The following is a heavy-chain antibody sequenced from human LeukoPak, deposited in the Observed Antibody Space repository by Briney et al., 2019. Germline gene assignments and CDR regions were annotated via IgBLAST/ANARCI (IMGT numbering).Heavy chain of an antibody. V-gene: IGHV4-61*02. J-gene: IGHJ4*02. CDR2: IYTSGST. Sequence: SETLSLTCTVSGGSISSGSYYWSWIRQPAGKGLEWIGRIYTSGSTNYNPSLKSRVTISVDTSKNQFSLKLSSVTAADTAVYYCARELAYFDWLLGSFDYWGLGTLVTVSS. CDR3: ARELAYFDWLLGSFDY. CDR1: GGSISSGSYY. D-gene: IGHD3-9*01.